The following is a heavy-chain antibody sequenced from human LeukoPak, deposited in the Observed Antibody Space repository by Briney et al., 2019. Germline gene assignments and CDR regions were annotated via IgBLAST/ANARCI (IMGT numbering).Heavy chain of an antibody. CDR2: INHSGST. J-gene: IGHJ2*01. V-gene: IGHV4-34*01. CDR3: ARREDVLWYFDL. D-gene: IGHD2-8*01. CDR1: GRSFSDYS. Sequence: SETLSLTCAVYGRSFSDYSWSWLRQPPGKGPEGIGEINHSGSTNYNPSVRRLVTISVDTSKNQVSLKLSSVTAADTAVYYCARREDVLWYFDLWGRGTLVTVSS.